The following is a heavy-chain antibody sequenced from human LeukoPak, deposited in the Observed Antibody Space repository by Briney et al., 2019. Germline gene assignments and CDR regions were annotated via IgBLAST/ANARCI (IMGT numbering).Heavy chain of an antibody. D-gene: IGHD6-13*01. CDR3: ARMIAAAGTSDY. CDR2: IYHSGST. Sequence: PSETLSLTCTVSGYSISSGYYWGWIRQPPGKGLEWIGSIYHSGSTYYNPSLKSRVTISVDTSKNQFSLKLSSVAAADTAVYYCARMIAAAGTSDYWGQGTLVTVSS. V-gene: IGHV4-38-2*02. CDR1: GYSISSGYY. J-gene: IGHJ4*02.